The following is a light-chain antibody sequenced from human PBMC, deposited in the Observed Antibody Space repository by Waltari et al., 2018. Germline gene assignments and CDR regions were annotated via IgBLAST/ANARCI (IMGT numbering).Light chain of an antibody. CDR2: DDS. V-gene: IGLV3-21*02. CDR3: QVWDTGTDHYV. J-gene: IGLJ1*01. CDR1: NIGRKS. Sequence: SYVLTQPPSVSVAPGQTATISCGGNNIGRKSVHWYQQKPGQAPVLVVYDDSDRPSGIPGRFSGSKSENTATLTISRVEAGDEADYYCQVWDTGTDHYVFGTGTKVTVL.